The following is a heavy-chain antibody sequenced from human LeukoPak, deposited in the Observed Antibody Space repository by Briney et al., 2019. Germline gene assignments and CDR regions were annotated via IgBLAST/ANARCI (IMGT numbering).Heavy chain of an antibody. V-gene: IGHV3-7*03. CDR1: GFTFDKYW. Sequence: GGSLRLSCAASGFTFDKYWMSWVRQAPGKGLEWVANIKQDGSEKYYVDSVKGRFTISRDNAENSLFLQMNSLRAEDTAVYFCASAGGDSRSPLPFYYWGQGTLVTVSS. D-gene: IGHD6-6*01. CDR3: ASAGGDSRSPLPFYY. J-gene: IGHJ4*02. CDR2: IKQDGSEK.